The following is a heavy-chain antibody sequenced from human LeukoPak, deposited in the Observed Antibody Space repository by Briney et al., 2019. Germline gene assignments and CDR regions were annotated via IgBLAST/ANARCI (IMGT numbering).Heavy chain of an antibody. Sequence: GASVKVSCKASGYTFTSYDINWVRQATGQGLEWMGWMNPNSGNTGYAQKFQGRVTITRNTSISTAYMELSSLRSEDTAVYYCARIVVVVAATNYYYYYMDVWGKGTTVTVSS. V-gene: IGHV1-8*03. J-gene: IGHJ6*03. D-gene: IGHD2-15*01. CDR1: GYTFTSYD. CDR3: ARIVVVVAATNYYYYYMDV. CDR2: MNPNSGNT.